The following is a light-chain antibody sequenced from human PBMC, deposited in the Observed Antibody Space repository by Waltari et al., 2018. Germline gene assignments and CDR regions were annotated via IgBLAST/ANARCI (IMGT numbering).Light chain of an antibody. CDR3: QQGRSWPPVT. Sequence: EIVLTQSPATLSLSPGERATLSCRASQSVGNYLAWYQQTPGLAPRLLIYDTSNRATGIPARFSGSGSGTDVTLTVSSLAPEDFAFYYCQQGRSWPPVTFGEGTRLEIK. CDR2: DTS. J-gene: IGKJ5*01. V-gene: IGKV3-11*01. CDR1: QSVGNY.